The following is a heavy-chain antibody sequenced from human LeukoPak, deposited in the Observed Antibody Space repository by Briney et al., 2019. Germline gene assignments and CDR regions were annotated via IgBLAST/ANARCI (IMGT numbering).Heavy chain of an antibody. CDR1: GFRFSGYA. V-gene: IGHV3-23*01. CDR3: AKKGGPAVPGPSPRGAFDV. J-gene: IGHJ3*01. CDR2: VSGISSST. D-gene: IGHD6-13*01. Sequence: GGSLRLSCAASGFRFSGYAMTWVRQAPGKGLEWVSTVSGISSSTHYADSVKGRFTISRDNSNNTLFLQMNSLRADDTAVYYCAKKGGPAVPGPSPRGAFDVWGHGTMVTVSS.